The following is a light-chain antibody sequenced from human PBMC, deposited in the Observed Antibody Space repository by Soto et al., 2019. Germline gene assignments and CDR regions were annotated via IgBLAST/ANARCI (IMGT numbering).Light chain of an antibody. CDR3: QKRSNWPLA. CDR2: DTF. Sequence: VLTQSPATLSLSPVARATLSCRTSQSVSNYFAWYQQKPGQAPRLLVYDTFNRATGIPARFSGSGSGLDFRLTVNSLEPEDLSVYYIQKRSNWPLAVGGGTKVDIK. J-gene: IGKJ4*01. CDR1: QSVSNY. V-gene: IGKV3-11*01.